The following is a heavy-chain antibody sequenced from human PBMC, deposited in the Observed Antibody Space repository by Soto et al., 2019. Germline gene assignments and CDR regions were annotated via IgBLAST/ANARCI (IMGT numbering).Heavy chain of an antibody. CDR1: GDSMSSRLYF. V-gene: IGHV4-39*01. CDR3: ERTGAAARPLSFFDY. CDR2: IYNSGQT. D-gene: IGHD6-6*01. Sequence: ESLTRPCAASGDSMSSRLYFWGWIRQPPGKGLEWIGNIYNSGQTYYNPSLKSRVSISVDTSKNQFYLQLSAVTAADTAVYYCERTGAAARPLSFFDYWGQGSLVTVSS. J-gene: IGHJ4*02.